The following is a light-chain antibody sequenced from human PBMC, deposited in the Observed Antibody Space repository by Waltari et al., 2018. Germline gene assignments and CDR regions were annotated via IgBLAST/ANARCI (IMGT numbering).Light chain of an antibody. J-gene: IGKJ2*01. CDR1: QGISSY. V-gene: IGKV1-8*01. Sequence: AIRMTQSPSSFSASTGDRVTITCRASQGISSYLAWYQQKPGKAPKLLIYAASTLQSGVPSRFSGSGSGTDFTLTISCLQSEDFATYYCQQYYSYPYTFGQGNKLEIK. CDR3: QQYYSYPYT. CDR2: AAS.